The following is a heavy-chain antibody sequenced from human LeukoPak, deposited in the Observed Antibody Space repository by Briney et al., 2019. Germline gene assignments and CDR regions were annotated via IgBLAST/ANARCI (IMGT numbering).Heavy chain of an antibody. V-gene: IGHV1-2*02. CDR1: GYTFTVYY. CDR2: INPNSGGT. CDR3: ARGERRDGYNFGPYFDY. J-gene: IGHJ4*02. D-gene: IGHD5-24*01. Sequence: VASVTVSCKASGYTFTVYYMHWVRQAPGQGLEWMGWINPNSGGTNYAQKSQGRVTMTRDTSISTAYTELSRLRSDDTAVYYCARGERRDGYNFGPYFDYWGQGTLVTVSS.